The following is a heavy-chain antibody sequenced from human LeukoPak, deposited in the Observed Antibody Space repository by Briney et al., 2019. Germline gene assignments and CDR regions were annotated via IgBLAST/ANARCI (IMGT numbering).Heavy chain of an antibody. CDR2: ISAYNGNT. Sequence: SVKVSCKASGYTFTSYGISWVRQAPGQGLEWMGWISAYNGNTNYAQKLQGRVTMTTDTSTSTAYMELRSLRSDDTAVYYCARESYCSSTSCYSDYYYYGMDVWGQGTTVTVSS. CDR3: ARESYCSSTSCYSDYYYYGMDV. D-gene: IGHD2-2*01. J-gene: IGHJ6*02. CDR1: GYTFTSYG. V-gene: IGHV1-18*01.